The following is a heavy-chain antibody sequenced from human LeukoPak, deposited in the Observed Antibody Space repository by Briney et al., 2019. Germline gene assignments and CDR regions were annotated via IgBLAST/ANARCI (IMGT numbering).Heavy chain of an antibody. Sequence: PGGSLRLSCAASGFTFSSYSMNWVRQAPGKGLEWVSSISSSSSYIYYADSVKGRFTISRDNAKNSLYLQMNSLRAEDTAVYYCARDHSYYDSSGYYWGQGTLVTVSS. CDR3: ARDHSYYDSSGYY. J-gene: IGHJ4*02. CDR1: GFTFSSYS. D-gene: IGHD3-22*01. V-gene: IGHV3-21*01. CDR2: ISSSSSYI.